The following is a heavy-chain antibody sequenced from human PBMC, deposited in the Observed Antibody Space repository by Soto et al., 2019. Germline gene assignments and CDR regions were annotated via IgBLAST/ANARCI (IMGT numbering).Heavy chain of an antibody. Sequence: QVQLVQSGVEVKKPGASVKVSCKASGYMFPNYGFTWARQAPGQGLAWMGWISAHDGNTNYAENLQVRVTMIAVTVARTGYMELRSLRPDDTAIYYCARYWSSANCYSKYYSDSWGQGTLVTVSS. D-gene: IGHD2-2*01. J-gene: IGHJ4*02. CDR2: ISAHDGNT. CDR3: ARYWSSANCYSKYYSDS. CDR1: GYMFPNYG. V-gene: IGHV1-18*01.